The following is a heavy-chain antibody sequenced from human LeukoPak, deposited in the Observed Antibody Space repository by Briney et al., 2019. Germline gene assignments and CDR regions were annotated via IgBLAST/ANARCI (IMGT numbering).Heavy chain of an antibody. CDR2: IYYSGST. V-gene: IGHV4-61*01. J-gene: IGHJ5*02. CDR1: GGSVSSGSYY. CDR3: ARVQLRGYWFDP. D-gene: IGHD2-2*01. Sequence: KPSETLSLTCTVSGGSVSSGSYYWSWIRQPPGKGLEWIGYIYYSGSTNYNPSLKSRVTISVDTSKNQFSLKLSSVTAADTAVYYCARVQLRGYWFDPWGQGTLVTVSS.